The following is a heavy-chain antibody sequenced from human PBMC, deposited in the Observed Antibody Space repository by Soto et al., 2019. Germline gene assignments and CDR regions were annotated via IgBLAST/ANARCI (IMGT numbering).Heavy chain of an antibody. Sequence: PSETLSLTCAVYGGSFSGYYWSWIRQPPGKGLEWIGEINHSGSTNYNPSLKSRVTISVDTSKNQFSLKLSSVTAADTAVYYCARGRRSSLSRIWGSWFDPWGQGTLVTVSS. CDR1: GGSFSGYY. D-gene: IGHD6-6*01. J-gene: IGHJ5*02. V-gene: IGHV4-34*01. CDR2: INHSGST. CDR3: ARGRRSSLSRIWGSWFDP.